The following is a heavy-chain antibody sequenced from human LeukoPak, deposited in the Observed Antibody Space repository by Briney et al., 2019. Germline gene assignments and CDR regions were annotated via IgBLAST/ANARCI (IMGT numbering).Heavy chain of an antibody. J-gene: IGHJ3*02. V-gene: IGHV1-2*02. CDR2: INPNSGGT. Sequence: GASVKVSCKASGYTFTGYYMHWVRQAPGQGLEWMGWINPNSGGTKYAQKFRGRVTVTRDTSISIAYMELSRLRSDDTAVYYCSRVWGSGPRPFDAFDIWGQGTMVTVSS. CDR1: GYTFTGYY. CDR3: SRVWGSGPRPFDAFDI. D-gene: IGHD2-15*01.